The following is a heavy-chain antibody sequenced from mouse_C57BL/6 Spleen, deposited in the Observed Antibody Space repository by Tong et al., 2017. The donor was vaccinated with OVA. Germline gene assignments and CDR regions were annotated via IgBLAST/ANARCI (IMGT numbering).Heavy chain of an antibody. CDR1: GFTFSDYG. CDR2: ISSVSSTI. D-gene: IGHD1-1*01. Sequence: EVQLQESGGGLVKPGGSLKLSCAASGFTFSDYGMHWARQAPEKGLEWVAYISSVSSTIYYADTVKGRFTISRDNAKNTLFLQMTSLRSEDTAMYYCARRGELLRYDYFDYWGQGTTLTVSS. V-gene: IGHV5-17*01. CDR3: ARRGELLRYDYFDY. J-gene: IGHJ2*01.